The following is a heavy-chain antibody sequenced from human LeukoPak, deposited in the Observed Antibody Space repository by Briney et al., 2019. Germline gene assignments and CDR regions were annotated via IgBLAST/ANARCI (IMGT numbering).Heavy chain of an antibody. CDR1: GGSISSSSYY. J-gene: IGHJ4*02. D-gene: IGHD4-23*01. CDR2: MYYSGST. Sequence: ASETLSLTCTVSGGSISSSSYYWGWIRQPPGTGLEWIGTMYYSGSTYYNPSLKSRVTISVDTSKNQFSLKLSSVTAADTAVYYCARDAYGGNDYWGQGTLVTVSS. V-gene: IGHV4-39*07. CDR3: ARDAYGGNDY.